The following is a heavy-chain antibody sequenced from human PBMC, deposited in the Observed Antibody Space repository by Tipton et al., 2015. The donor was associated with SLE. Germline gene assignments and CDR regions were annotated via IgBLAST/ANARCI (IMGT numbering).Heavy chain of an antibody. CDR3: ARQEVRSSGWYRGPEYFQD. D-gene: IGHD6-19*01. Sequence: TLSLTCAVYGGAFSGYNWIWVRQSPGKGREWIGEINHSGSTSYNPSLKSRVTMSVDTSKNHFSLRLSSVTAADTAVYYCARQEVRSSGWYRGPEYFQDWGQGTLVTVSS. CDR1: GGAFSGYN. J-gene: IGHJ1*01. CDR2: INHSGST. V-gene: IGHV4-34*01.